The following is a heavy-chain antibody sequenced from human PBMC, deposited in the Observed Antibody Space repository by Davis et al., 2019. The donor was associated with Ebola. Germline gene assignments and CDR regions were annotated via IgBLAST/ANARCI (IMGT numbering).Heavy chain of an antibody. CDR2: ISGSGGST. V-gene: IGHV3-23*01. Sequence: GESLKISCAASGFTFSSYVMSWVRQTPGKGLEWVSAISGSGGSTYYADSVKGRFTISRDNSKNTLYLQMSSLRAEDTAVYYCAKDFGLHPGNYYYGMDVWGQGTTVTVSS. CDR3: AKDFGLHPGNYYYGMDV. D-gene: IGHD3/OR15-3a*01. J-gene: IGHJ6*02. CDR1: GFTFSSYV.